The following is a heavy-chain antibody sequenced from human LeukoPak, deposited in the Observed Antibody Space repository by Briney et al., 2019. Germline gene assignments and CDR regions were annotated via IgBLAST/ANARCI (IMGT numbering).Heavy chain of an antibody. V-gene: IGHV4-31*03. CDR3: ARVGWSGWDYYYYYGMDV. CDR1: GGSISSGGYY. D-gene: IGHD3-3*01. Sequence: SQTLSLTCTVSGGSISSGGYYWSWIRQHPGKGLEWIGYIYYSGSTYYNPSLKSRVTISVDTSKNQLSLKLSSVTAADTAVYYCARVGWSGWDYYYYYGMDVWGQGTTVTVSS. J-gene: IGHJ6*02. CDR2: IYYSGST.